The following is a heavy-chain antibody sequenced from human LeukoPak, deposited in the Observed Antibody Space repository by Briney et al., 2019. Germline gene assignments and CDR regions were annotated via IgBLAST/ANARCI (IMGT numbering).Heavy chain of an antibody. V-gene: IGHV4-34*01. D-gene: IGHD3-10*01. CDR1: GGSFSGYY. J-gene: IGHJ6*04. Sequence: SETLSLTCAVYGGSFSGYYWSWIRQPPGKGLEWIGEINHSGSTNYNPSLKSRVTISVDTSKNQFSLKLSSVTAADTAVYYCAREEGYGSGSYYPMDVWGKGTTVTISS. CDR3: AREEGYGSGSYYPMDV. CDR2: INHSGST.